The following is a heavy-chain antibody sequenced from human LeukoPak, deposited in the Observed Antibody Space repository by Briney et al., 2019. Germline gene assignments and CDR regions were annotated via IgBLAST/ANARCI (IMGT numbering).Heavy chain of an antibody. CDR3: AKVTSSGWYSLDY. J-gene: IGHJ4*02. D-gene: IGHD6-19*01. V-gene: IGHV3-30-3*01. Sequence: GGSLRLSCAASGFTFSSYAMHWVRQAPGKGLEWVAVISYDGSNKYYADSVKGRFTISRDNSKNTLYLQMNSLRAEDTAVYYCAKVTSSGWYSLDYWGQGTLVTVSS. CDR1: GFTFSSYA. CDR2: ISYDGSNK.